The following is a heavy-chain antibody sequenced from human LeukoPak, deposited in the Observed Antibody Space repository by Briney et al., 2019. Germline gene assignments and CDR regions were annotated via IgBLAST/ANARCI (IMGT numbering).Heavy chain of an antibody. J-gene: IGHJ3*02. CDR2: FNPRGGST. Sequence: ASVKVSCKASGYTFTSHFMHWVRQAPGQGLEWMGIFNPRGGSTSYTQKFQGRVTMTRDTSTSTVYMELSSLRSEDTAVYYCARVKSYYYDTSDKDGFDIWGQGTMVSVSS. CDR3: ARVKSYYYDTSDKDGFDI. D-gene: IGHD3-22*01. V-gene: IGHV1-46*01. CDR1: GYTFTSHF.